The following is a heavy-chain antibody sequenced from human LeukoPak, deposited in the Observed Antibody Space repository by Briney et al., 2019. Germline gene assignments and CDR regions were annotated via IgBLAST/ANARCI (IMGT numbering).Heavy chain of an antibody. D-gene: IGHD2-2*03. CDR3: ARVDPNRYYFDY. CDR1: GGSFSGYY. Sequence: SETLSLTCAVYGGSFSGYYWSWIRQPPGKGLEWIGEINHSGSTNYNPSLKSRVTISVDTSKNQFSLKLSSVTAADTAVNYCARVDPNRYYFDYWGQGTLVTVSS. V-gene: IGHV4-34*01. J-gene: IGHJ4*02. CDR2: INHSGST.